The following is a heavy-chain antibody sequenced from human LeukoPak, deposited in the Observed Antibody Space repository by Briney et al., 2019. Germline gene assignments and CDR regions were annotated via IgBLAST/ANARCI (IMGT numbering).Heavy chain of an antibody. CDR3: ARSYYYYGMDV. CDR2: IYSGGST. V-gene: IGHV3-66*01. Sequence: QPGGPLRLSCAASGFTVSSNYMSWVRQAPGKGLEWVSVIYSGGSTYYADSVKGKFTISRDNSKNTLYLQMNSLRAEDTAVYYCARSYYYYGMDVWGQGTTVTVSS. J-gene: IGHJ6*02. CDR1: GFTVSSNY.